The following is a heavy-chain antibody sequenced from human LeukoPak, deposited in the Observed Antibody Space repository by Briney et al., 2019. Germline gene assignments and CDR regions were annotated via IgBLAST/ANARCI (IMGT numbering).Heavy chain of an antibody. V-gene: IGHV3-23*01. CDR1: GFTFSSYA. D-gene: IGHD5-12*01. J-gene: IGHJ4*02. CDR3: AKDLYGGYVGDY. Sequence: PGGSLRLSCAASGFTFSSYAMSWVRQAPGKGLEWVSTNADSVKGRFTISRDNSKNTLYLQMNSLRAEDTAVYFCAKDLYGGYVGDYWGQGTLVTVSS.